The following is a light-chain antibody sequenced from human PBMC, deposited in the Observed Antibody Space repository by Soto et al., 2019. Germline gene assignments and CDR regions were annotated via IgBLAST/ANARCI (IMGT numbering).Light chain of an antibody. J-gene: IGKJ5*01. Sequence: EIVMTQSPATLSVSPGERATLSCRASQSVSSNVAWYQQKPGQAPMPLIYGASTRATGIPARFSCNRSETEYPLTISCLQSEGFALYFCQQYNNLPPTFGQGTRLAIK. V-gene: IGKV3-15*01. CDR3: QQYNNLPPT. CDR2: GAS. CDR1: QSVSSN.